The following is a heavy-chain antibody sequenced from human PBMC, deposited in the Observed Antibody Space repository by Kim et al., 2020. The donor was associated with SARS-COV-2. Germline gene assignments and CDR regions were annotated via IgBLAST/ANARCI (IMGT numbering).Heavy chain of an antibody. Sequence: SETLSLTCTVSGGSISSSSYYWGWIRQPPGKGLEWIGSIYYSGSTYYNPSLKSRVTISVDTSKNQFSLKLSSVTAADTAVYYCARHRGRGNYDDPFDYWGQGTLVTVSS. CDR1: GGSISSSSYY. V-gene: IGHV4-39*01. CDR3: ARHRGRGNYDDPFDY. J-gene: IGHJ4*02. CDR2: IYYSGST. D-gene: IGHD3-3*01.